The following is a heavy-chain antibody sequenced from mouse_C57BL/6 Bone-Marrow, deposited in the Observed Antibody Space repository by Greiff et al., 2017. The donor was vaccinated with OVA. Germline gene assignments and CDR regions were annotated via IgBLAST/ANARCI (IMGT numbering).Heavy chain of an antibody. J-gene: IGHJ2*01. CDR3: ASGPFFAY. CDR1: GSPLTSSW. CDR2: IHPNSGST. V-gene: IGHV1-64*01. Sequence: VQLQQPGAELVKPGASVKLSSTASGSPLTSSWLHGVSRRPGKGLGWIGMIHPNSGSTNYNEKFKSKATLTVDKSSSTAYMQLSSLTSEDSAVYYCASGPFFAYWGQGTTLTVSS.